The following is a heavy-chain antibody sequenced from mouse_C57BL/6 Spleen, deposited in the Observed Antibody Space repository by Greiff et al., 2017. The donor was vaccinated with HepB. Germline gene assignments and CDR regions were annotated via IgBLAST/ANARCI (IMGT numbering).Heavy chain of an antibody. V-gene: IGHV14-4*01. CDR1: GFNIKDDD. CDR2: IDPENGDT. Sequence: VQLQQSGAELVRPGASVKLSCTASGFNIKDDDMHWVKQRPEQGLEWIGWIDPENGDTEYASKFQGKATITADTSSNTAYLQHSSLPSEDAAVYYYTIRSYFDYWGQGTTLTVSS. J-gene: IGHJ2*01. CDR3: TIRSYFDY.